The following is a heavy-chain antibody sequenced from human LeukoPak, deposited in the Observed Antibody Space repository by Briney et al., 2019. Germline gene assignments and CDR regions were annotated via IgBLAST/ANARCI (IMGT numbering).Heavy chain of an antibody. J-gene: IGHJ3*02. Sequence: PSETLSLTCTVSGGSISSYYWSWIRQPPGKGLEWIGYIYYSGGTNYNPSLKSRVTISVETSKNQFSLKLSSVTAADTAVYYCARDNTIFGVVGHDAFDIWGQGTMVTVSS. D-gene: IGHD3-3*01. V-gene: IGHV4-59*01. CDR1: GGSISSYY. CDR3: ARDNTIFGVVGHDAFDI. CDR2: IYYSGGT.